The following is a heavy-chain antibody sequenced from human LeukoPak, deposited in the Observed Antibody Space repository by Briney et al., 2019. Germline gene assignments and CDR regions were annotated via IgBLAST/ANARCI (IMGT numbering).Heavy chain of an antibody. CDR2: ISSSSSTI. Sequence: GGSLRLSCAASGFTFSSYAMSWVRQAPGKGLEWVSYISSSSSTIYYADSVKGRFTISRDNAKNSLYLQMNSLRAEDTAVYYCAIAAAGIYYYGMDVWGQGTTVTVSS. D-gene: IGHD6-13*01. J-gene: IGHJ6*02. V-gene: IGHV3-48*01. CDR3: AIAAAGIYYYGMDV. CDR1: GFTFSSYA.